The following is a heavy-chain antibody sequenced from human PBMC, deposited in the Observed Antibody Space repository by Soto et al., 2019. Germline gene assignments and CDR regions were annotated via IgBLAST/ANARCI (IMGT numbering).Heavy chain of an antibody. Sequence: GGSLRLSCAASGLTFSSYAMSWVRQAPGKGLEWVSAISGSGSTYYADSVKGRFTISRDNSKNTLCLQMNSLRAEDTAVYYCAKGKVYSSRPYFDYWGQGTLVTVSS. V-gene: IGHV3-23*01. CDR2: ISGSGST. D-gene: IGHD6-13*01. CDR1: GLTFSSYA. CDR3: AKGKVYSSRPYFDY. J-gene: IGHJ4*02.